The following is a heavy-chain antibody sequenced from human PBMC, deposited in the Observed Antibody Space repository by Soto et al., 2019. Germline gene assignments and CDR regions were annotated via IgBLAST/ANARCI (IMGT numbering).Heavy chain of an antibody. CDR2: IDPSDSNT. CDR1: GYSFTSSW. V-gene: IGHV5-10-1*01. CDR3: ARLSMRNQGQLENGMDV. J-gene: IGHJ6*02. D-gene: IGHD1-1*01. Sequence: GASLKISWKGSGYSFTSSWMSWVRQMPGKGLEGMGRIDPSDSNTNYSPSFQGHVTISADKSISTAYLQWSSLKASDTAMYYCARLSMRNQGQLENGMDVWGQGTTVTVSS.